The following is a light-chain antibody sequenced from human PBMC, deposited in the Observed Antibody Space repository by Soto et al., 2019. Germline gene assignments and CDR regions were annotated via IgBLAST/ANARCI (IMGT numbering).Light chain of an antibody. V-gene: IGKV1-9*01. CDR3: QQLNRLFT. Sequence: IQLTQSPSSLSASVGDRVTITCRASQGISSSLAWYQQKPGKAPKLLISAASTLQSGVPSRFSGSGSGTDFTLTISSLQPEDFATYYCQQLNRLFTFGPGTKVAIK. J-gene: IGKJ3*01. CDR1: QGISSS. CDR2: AAS.